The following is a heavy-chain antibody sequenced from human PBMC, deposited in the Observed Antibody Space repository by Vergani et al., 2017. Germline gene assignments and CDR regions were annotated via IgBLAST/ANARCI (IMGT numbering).Heavy chain of an antibody. CDR2: IFYSGST. CDR3: AGGYDHSGFGAFDI. CDR1: GGSISSGSYY. Sequence: QVQLQESGPGLVKPSQTLSLTCTVSGGSISSGSYYWSWIRQHPGKGLEWIGYIFYSGSTYYNPALQSRVTISIDMFKNQFSLKLSSVTVADTAVYYCAGGYDHSGFGAFDIWGQGTMVTVSS. J-gene: IGHJ3*02. D-gene: IGHD3-22*01. V-gene: IGHV4-31*03.